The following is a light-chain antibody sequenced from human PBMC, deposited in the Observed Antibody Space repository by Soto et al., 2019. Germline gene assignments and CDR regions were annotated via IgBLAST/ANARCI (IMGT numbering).Light chain of an antibody. CDR1: QRVTSYY. CDR2: GAS. CDR3: QHYVNSPPT. Sequence: EIVLTQSPGTLSLSPGERATLSCRASQRVTSYYLAWYQQKPGQAPRPLIYGASIRATGVPDRFSGSGSGADFTLTISRLEPEDSAVYYCQHYVNSPPTFGQGTKVEIK. J-gene: IGKJ1*01. V-gene: IGKV3-20*01.